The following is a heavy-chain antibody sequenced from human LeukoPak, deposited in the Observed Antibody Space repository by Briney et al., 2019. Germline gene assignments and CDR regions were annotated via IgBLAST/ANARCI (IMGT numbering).Heavy chain of an antibody. Sequence: PSETLSLTCTVPGGSISSSSYYWGWIRQPPGKGLEWIGSIYYSGSTYYNPSLKSRVTISVDTSKNQFSLKLSSVTAADTAVYYCFCFLDFWSGYYDYWGQGTLVTVSS. V-gene: IGHV4-39*01. CDR3: FCFLDFWSGYYDY. CDR2: IYYSGST. CDR1: GGSISSSSYY. J-gene: IGHJ4*02. D-gene: IGHD3-3*01.